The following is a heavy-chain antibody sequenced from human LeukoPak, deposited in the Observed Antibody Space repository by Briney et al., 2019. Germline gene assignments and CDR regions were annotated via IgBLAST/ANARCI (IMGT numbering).Heavy chain of an antibody. CDR1: GGSFSGYY. J-gene: IGHJ4*02. Sequence: SETLSLTCAVYGGSFSGYYWSWIRQPPGKGLEWIGEINHSGSTNYNPSLKSRVTISVDTSKNQFSLKLSSVTAADTAVYYCARDVETEGNFDYWGQGTLVTVSS. V-gene: IGHV4-34*01. CDR2: INHSGST. CDR3: ARDVETEGNFDY. D-gene: IGHD1-14*01.